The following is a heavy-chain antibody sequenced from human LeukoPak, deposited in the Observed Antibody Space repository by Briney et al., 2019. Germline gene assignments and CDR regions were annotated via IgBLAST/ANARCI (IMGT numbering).Heavy chain of an antibody. D-gene: IGHD5-24*01. CDR3: ARDSRDGYNGIDY. CDR2: INPNSGGT. V-gene: IGHV1-2*02. J-gene: IGHJ4*02. Sequence: ASVKVSCKASGYTFTSYYMHWVRQAPGQGLEWMGWINPNSGGTNYAQKFQGRVTMTRDTSISTAYMELSRLRSDDTAVYYCARDSRDGYNGIDYWGQGTLVTVSS. CDR1: GYTFTSYY.